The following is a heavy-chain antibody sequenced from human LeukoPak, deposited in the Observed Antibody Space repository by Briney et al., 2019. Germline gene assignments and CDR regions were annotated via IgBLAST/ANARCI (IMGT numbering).Heavy chain of an antibody. CDR2: IIPIFGTA. Sequence: SVKVSCKASGGTFSSYAISWVRQAPGQGLEWMGGIIPIFGTANYAQKLQGRVTMTTDTSTSTAYMELRSLRSDDTAVYYCARMTPSTYYDFWSGADYWGQGTLVTVSS. CDR3: ARMTPSTYYDFWSGADY. J-gene: IGHJ4*02. CDR1: GGTFSSYA. V-gene: IGHV1-69*05. D-gene: IGHD3-3*01.